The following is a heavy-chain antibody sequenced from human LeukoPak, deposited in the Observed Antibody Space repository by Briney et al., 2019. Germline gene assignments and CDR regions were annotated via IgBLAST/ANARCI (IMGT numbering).Heavy chain of an antibody. CDR2: IGPSHSI. J-gene: IGHJ4*02. Sequence: GGSLRLSCAASGFTFSDYAMNWVRQAPGKGLEWISYIGPSHSIYYTDSVKGRFTISRDNAKNSVYLQMNSLRVEDTAVYYCARATLRVLLWFGEPPPSGYWGQGTLVTVSS. V-gene: IGHV3-69-1*01. D-gene: IGHD3-10*01. CDR1: GFTFSDYA. CDR3: ARATLRVLLWFGEPPPSGY.